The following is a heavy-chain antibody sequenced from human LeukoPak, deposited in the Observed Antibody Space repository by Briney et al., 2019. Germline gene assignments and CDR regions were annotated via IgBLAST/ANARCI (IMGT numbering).Heavy chain of an antibody. CDR2: ISSSGSTI. CDR3: ARDSVGATNFDY. Sequence: PGGSLRLSCAASGFTFSDYYMSWIRQAPGKGLEWVSYISSSGSTIYYADPVKGRFTISRDNAKISLYLQMNSLRAEDTAVYYCARDSVGATNFDYWGQGTLVTVSS. CDR1: GFTFSDYY. J-gene: IGHJ4*02. V-gene: IGHV3-11*04. D-gene: IGHD1-26*01.